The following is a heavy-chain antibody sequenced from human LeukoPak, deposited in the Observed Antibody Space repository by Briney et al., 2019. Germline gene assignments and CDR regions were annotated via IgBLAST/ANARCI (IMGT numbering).Heavy chain of an antibody. V-gene: IGHV4-38-2*02. J-gene: IGHJ4*02. Sequence: SETLSLTCTVSGYSISSGYYWGWIRQPPGKGLECIGTIYHRGSTYYSPSLKSRVTISVDTSKNQFSLKLSSVTAADTAVYYCARGAEVPAAPDFFDYWGQGTLVTVSS. CDR1: GYSISSGYY. CDR3: ARGAEVPAAPDFFDY. D-gene: IGHD2-2*01. CDR2: IYHRGST.